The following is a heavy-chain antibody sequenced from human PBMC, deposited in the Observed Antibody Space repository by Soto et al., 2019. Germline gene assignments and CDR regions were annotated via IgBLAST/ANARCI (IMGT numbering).Heavy chain of an antibody. CDR2: ISSSSSTI. CDR1: GFTFSSYS. Sequence: GGSLRLSCAASGFTFSSYSMNWVRQAPGKGLEWVSYISSSSSTIYYADSVKGRFTISRDNAKNSLYLQMNSLRAEDTAVYYCARGYGDYFDYWGQGTLVTVSS. V-gene: IGHV3-48*01. D-gene: IGHD4-17*01. CDR3: ARGYGDYFDY. J-gene: IGHJ4*02.